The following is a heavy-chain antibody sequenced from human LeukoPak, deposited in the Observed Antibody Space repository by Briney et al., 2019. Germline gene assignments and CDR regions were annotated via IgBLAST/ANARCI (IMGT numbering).Heavy chain of an antibody. Sequence: ASVKVSCKASGGTFSSYAISWVRQAPGQGLEWMGWISAYNGNTNYAQKLQGRVTMTTDTSTSTAYMELRSLRSDDTAVYYCARIRIEMATICPFDYWGQGTLVTVSS. CDR2: ISAYNGNT. CDR3: ARIRIEMATICPFDY. V-gene: IGHV1-18*01. J-gene: IGHJ4*02. CDR1: GGTFSSYA. D-gene: IGHD5-24*01.